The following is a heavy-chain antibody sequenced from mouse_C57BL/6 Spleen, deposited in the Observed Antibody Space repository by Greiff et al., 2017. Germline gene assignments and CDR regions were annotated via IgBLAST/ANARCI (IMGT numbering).Heavy chain of an antibody. Sequence: EVKLVEPGGGLVKPGGSLKLSCAASGFTFSDYGMHWVRQAPEKGLEWVAYISSGSSTIYYADTVKGRFTISRDDAKNTLFLQMTSLRSEDTAMYYCARDYDYDAYAMDYWGQGTSVTVSS. CDR3: ARDYDYDAYAMDY. J-gene: IGHJ4*01. D-gene: IGHD2-4*01. CDR1: GFTFSDYG. CDR2: ISSGSSTI. V-gene: IGHV5-17*01.